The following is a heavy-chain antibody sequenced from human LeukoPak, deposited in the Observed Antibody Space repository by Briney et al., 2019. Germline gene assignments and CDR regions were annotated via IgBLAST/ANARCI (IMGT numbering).Heavy chain of an antibody. Sequence: GESLKISCKGSGYSFTSYWIGWVRQKPGKGLEWMGIIYPGDSDTRYSPSFQGQVTISADKSISTAYLQWSSLKASDTAIYYCARQYCSSTSCYYDPFDIWGQGTMVTVSS. CDR1: GYSFTSYW. J-gene: IGHJ3*02. V-gene: IGHV5-51*01. CDR3: ARQYCSSTSCYYDPFDI. D-gene: IGHD2-2*01. CDR2: IYPGDSDT.